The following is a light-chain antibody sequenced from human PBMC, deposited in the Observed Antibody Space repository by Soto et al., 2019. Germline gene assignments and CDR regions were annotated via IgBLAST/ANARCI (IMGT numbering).Light chain of an antibody. CDR3: QKFYSYPLT. Sequence: DIQMTQSPSTLSASVGDRVTITCRSSQSISSWLAWYQQKPGKAPKLLIDDASTLQSGVPSRFGGSGSGTDFTLTISSLQSEDFATYYCQKFYSYPLTFGGGTKVDIK. CDR1: QSISSW. V-gene: IGKV1-5*01. J-gene: IGKJ4*01. CDR2: DAS.